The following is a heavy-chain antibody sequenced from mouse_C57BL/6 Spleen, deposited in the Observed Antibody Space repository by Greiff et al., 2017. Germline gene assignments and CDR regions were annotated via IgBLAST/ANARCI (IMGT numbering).Heavy chain of an antibody. CDR1: GYTFTSYW. V-gene: IGHV1-55*01. Sequence: QVQLQQPGAELVKPGASVKMSCKASGYTFTSYWITWVKQRPGQGLEWIGDIYPGSGSTNYNEKFKSKATLTVDTSSSTAYMQLSSLTSEDSAVYDCARPYYDYDGTEFAYWGQGTLVTVSA. J-gene: IGHJ3*01. CDR3: ARPYYDYDGTEFAY. CDR2: IYPGSGST. D-gene: IGHD2-4*01.